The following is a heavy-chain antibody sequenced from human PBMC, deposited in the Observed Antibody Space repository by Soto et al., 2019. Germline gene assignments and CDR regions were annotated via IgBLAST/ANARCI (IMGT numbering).Heavy chain of an antibody. Sequence: SETLSLTCTVSGGSIFSADNYWSWIRQPPGKGLEWIGYIYYSGSTYYNPSLKSRVSISVDTSKNQFSLKLTSVTAADTALYYCARPPAPAGDWFDPWGQGVLVTVSS. CDR3: ARPPAPAGDWFDP. CDR1: GGSIFSADNY. CDR2: IYYSGST. J-gene: IGHJ5*02. D-gene: IGHD3-10*01. V-gene: IGHV4-30-4*01.